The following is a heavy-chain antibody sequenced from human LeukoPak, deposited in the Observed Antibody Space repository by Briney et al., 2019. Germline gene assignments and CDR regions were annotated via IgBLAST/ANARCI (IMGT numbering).Heavy chain of an antibody. CDR2: IYYSGST. D-gene: IGHD3-3*01. CDR1: GGSFSGYY. CDR3: ARDSSYYDFWSGYYSRGYYYFDY. J-gene: IGHJ4*02. V-gene: IGHV4-34*01. Sequence: TSETLSLTCAVYGGSFSGYYWGWIRQPPGKGLEWIGSIYYSGSTYYNPSLKSRVTISVDTSKNQFSLKLSSVTAADTAVYYCARDSSYYDFWSGYYSRGYYYFDYWGQGTLVTVSS.